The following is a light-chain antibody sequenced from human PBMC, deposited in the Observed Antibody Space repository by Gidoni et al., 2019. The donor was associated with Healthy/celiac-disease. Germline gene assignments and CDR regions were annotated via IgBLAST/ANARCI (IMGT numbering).Light chain of an antibody. Sequence: DIVLTQSLATLSLSPGARATLACRASQIVSSYLAWYQQKPGQAPRLLIYDASNRATGIPARFSGSGSGTDFTLTISSLEPEDFAVYYCQQRSNWPLLTFGGGTKVEIK. J-gene: IGKJ4*01. CDR1: QIVSSY. V-gene: IGKV3-11*01. CDR3: QQRSNWPLLT. CDR2: DAS.